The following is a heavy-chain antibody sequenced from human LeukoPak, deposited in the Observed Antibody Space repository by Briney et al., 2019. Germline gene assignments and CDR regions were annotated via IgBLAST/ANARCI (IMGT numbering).Heavy chain of an antibody. CDR2: IDPNSGGT. Sequence: GASVKVSCKASGYTFTGYYIHWVRQAPGQGLEWMGWIDPNSGGTNYAQKFQGRVTMTRDTSVSTAYMELSRLRSDDTAVYYCASLIVVFPVARLDGFDLWGQGTMLTVSS. CDR3: ASLIVVFPVARLDGFDL. CDR1: GYTFTGYY. V-gene: IGHV1-2*02. J-gene: IGHJ3*01. D-gene: IGHD2-15*01.